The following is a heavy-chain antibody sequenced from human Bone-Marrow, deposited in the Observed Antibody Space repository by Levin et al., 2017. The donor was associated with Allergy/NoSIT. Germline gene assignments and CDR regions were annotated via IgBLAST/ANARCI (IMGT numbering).Heavy chain of an antibody. CDR2: ISHDGTKK. V-gene: IGHV3-30*18. Sequence: QSGGSLRLSCAGSGFTFRNYGIHWVRQTPGKGLEWVAVISHDGTKKYYGDFVKARFVISRDNSKNTLFLQANSLRAEDTAIYYCVKGIQEFSDDAFDFWGKGTMVTVSS. D-gene: IGHD5-18*01. CDR1: GFTFRNYG. J-gene: IGHJ3*01. CDR3: VKGIQEFSDDAFDF.